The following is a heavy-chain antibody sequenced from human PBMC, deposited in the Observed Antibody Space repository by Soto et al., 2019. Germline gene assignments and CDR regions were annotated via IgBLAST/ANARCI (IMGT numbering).Heavy chain of an antibody. D-gene: IGHD5-18*01. J-gene: IGHJ4*02. V-gene: IGHV3-64D*06. CDR3: VKTLQYSYGLPH. Sequence: PGGSLTLSCSASGFTFSSYAMHWVRQAPGKGLEYVSTVSSHVGSTYYADSVKGRFTISRDNSKNTLYLQMSSLRPEDTAVYYCVKTLQYSYGLPHWGQGTLLTVSS. CDR2: VSSHVGST. CDR1: GFTFSSYA.